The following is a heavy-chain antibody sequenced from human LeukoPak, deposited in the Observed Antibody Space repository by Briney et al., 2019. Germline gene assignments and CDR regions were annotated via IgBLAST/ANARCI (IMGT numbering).Heavy chain of an antibody. D-gene: IGHD1-14*01. V-gene: IGHV3-48*03. Sequence: PGGSLRLSCAPSGFDFSAYEMNRVRQAPGKGLEWVSYIAGSDSTIYYADSVKGRFTISRDNAKNSLYLQMNSLRAEDTALYYCTTLGYHLDSWGQGTLVTVSS. CDR1: GFDFSAYE. J-gene: IGHJ4*02. CDR2: IAGSDSTI. CDR3: TTLGYHLDS.